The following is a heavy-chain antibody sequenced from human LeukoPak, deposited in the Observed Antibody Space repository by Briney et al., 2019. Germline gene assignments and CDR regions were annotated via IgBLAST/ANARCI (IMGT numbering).Heavy chain of an antibody. Sequence: ASVKVSCKASGYTFTSYDINWVRQATGQGLEWMGWINPNSGGTNYAQKFQGRVTMTRDTSISTAYMELSRLRSDDTAVYYCARGEWELRGAFDIWGQGTMVTVSS. D-gene: IGHD1-26*01. J-gene: IGHJ3*02. V-gene: IGHV1-2*02. CDR3: ARGEWELRGAFDI. CDR1: GYTFTSYD. CDR2: INPNSGGT.